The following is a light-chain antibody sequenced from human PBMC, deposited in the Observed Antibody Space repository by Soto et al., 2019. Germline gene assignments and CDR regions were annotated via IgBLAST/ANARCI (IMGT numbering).Light chain of an antibody. Sequence: QSVVTQPPSASGTPGQRVAISCSGGRSNIGRNTVNWYQQLPGTAPKLLIFSNNQRPSGVPDRFSGSKSDTSASLAISGLQSEDEGDYYCCSYVDTDTWVFGGGTKLTVL. CDR2: SNN. CDR1: RSNIGRNT. J-gene: IGLJ3*02. CDR3: CSYVDTDTWV. V-gene: IGLV1-44*01.